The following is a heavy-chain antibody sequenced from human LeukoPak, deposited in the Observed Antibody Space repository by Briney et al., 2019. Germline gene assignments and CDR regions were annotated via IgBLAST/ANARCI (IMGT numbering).Heavy chain of an antibody. CDR2: IYYSGST. Sequence: SETLSLTCTVSGGSISSYYWSWIRQPPGKGLEWIGYIYYSGSTNYNPSLKSRVTISVDTSKNQFSLKLSSVTAADTAVYYCARGGKRAVVGTRSPQYFQHWGQGTLVTVSS. CDR1: GGSISSYY. J-gene: IGHJ1*01. V-gene: IGHV4-59*01. D-gene: IGHD6-19*01. CDR3: ARGGKRAVVGTRSPQYFQH.